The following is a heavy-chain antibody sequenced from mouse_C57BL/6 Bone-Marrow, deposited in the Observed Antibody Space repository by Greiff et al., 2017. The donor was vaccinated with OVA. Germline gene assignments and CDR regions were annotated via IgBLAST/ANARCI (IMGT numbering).Heavy chain of an antibody. Sequence: VKLQQPGAELVKPGASVKLSCKASGYTFTSYWMQWVKQRPGQGLEWIGEIDPSDSYTNYNQKFKGKATLTVDTSSSTAYMQLSSLTSEDSAVYYCAREDDGYYAWFAYWGQGTLVTVSA. V-gene: IGHV1-50*01. CDR2: IDPSDSYT. CDR3: AREDDGYYAWFAY. D-gene: IGHD2-3*01. CDR1: GYTFTSYW. J-gene: IGHJ3*01.